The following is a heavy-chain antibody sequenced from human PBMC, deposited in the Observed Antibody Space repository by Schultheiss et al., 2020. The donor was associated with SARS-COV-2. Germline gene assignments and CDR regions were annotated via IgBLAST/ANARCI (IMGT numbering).Heavy chain of an antibody. V-gene: IGHV3-64*04. CDR2: ISSNGGST. Sequence: GGSLRLSCAASGFTFSSYAMHWVRQAPGKGLEYVSAISSNGGSTYYADSVKGRFTISRDNSKNTLYLQMNSLRAEDTAVYYCAREQQQLVDYWGQGTLVTVSS. D-gene: IGHD6-13*01. J-gene: IGHJ4*02. CDR1: GFTFSSYA. CDR3: AREQQQLVDY.